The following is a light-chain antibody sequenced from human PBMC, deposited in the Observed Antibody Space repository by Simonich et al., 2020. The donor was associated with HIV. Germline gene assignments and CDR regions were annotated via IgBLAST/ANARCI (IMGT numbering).Light chain of an antibody. CDR1: RGSIASNY. V-gene: IGLV6-57*03. Sequence: NFMLTQPHSVSESPGKTVTISCTRSRGSIASNYVQWYQQRPGSAPTTVIYEDNQRPAGVPVRFSGSIDSSSNSASLTISGLKTEDEADYYCQSYDISNHWVFGGGTKLTVL. CDR3: QSYDISNHWV. CDR2: EDN. J-gene: IGLJ3*02.